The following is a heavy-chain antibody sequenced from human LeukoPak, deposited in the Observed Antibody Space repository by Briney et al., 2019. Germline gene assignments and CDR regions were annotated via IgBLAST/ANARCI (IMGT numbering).Heavy chain of an antibody. CDR2: ISYNGIDE. D-gene: IGHD2-15*01. Sequence: GGSLRLSCEVSGFTFRDYSIHWFRQAPGGGLEWVAHISYNGIDEHYAGSVKGRFTVSRDDFKNTAYLLMSGLTTEDTAFYYCAKLGYGFDYWGQGTLVIVSS. J-gene: IGHJ4*02. CDR3: AKLGYGFDY. V-gene: IGHV3-30*18. CDR1: GFTFRDYS.